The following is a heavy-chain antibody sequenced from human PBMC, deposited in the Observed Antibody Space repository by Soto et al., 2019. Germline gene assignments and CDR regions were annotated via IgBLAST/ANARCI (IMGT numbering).Heavy chain of an antibody. V-gene: IGHV1-2*02. J-gene: IGHJ4*02. CDR1: GYTFTGYY. CDR2: INPNSGGT. D-gene: IGHD6-19*01. Sequence: ASVKVSFKASGYTFTGYYMHWVRQAPGQGPEWMGWINPNSGGTNYAQKFQGRVTMTRDTSISTAYMELSRLRSDDTAVYYCARDREQWLEIFDYWGQGTLVTVSS. CDR3: ARDREQWLEIFDY.